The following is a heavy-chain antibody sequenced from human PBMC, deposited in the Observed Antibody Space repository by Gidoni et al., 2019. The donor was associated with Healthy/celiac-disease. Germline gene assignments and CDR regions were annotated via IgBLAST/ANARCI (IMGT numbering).Heavy chain of an antibody. D-gene: IGHD3-10*01. Sequence: QVQLVQSGAAVKTLGSSVNVSCKASGGTFSSYAISWVRQAPGQGLEWMGGIIPIFGTANYAQRFQGRVTITADKSTSTAYMWLSSLRSEDTAVYYCALRFGEAAPAPFDYWGQGTLVTVSS. CDR3: ALRFGEAAPAPFDY. V-gene: IGHV1-69*06. CDR1: GGTFSSYA. CDR2: IIPIFGTA. J-gene: IGHJ4*02.